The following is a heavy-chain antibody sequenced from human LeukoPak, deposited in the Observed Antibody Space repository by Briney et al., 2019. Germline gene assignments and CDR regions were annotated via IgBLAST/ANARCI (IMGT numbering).Heavy chain of an antibody. D-gene: IGHD2-2*01. V-gene: IGHV3-66*01. CDR1: SFSVSGDY. Sequence: GGSLRLSCAASSFSVSGDYMNWVRQAPGKGLEWVSVIFRDGTTHYADAVKGRFTTSRDNSKNTLYLQMNSLRAEDTAVYYCARDETPFTRDFDIWGQGTMVTVSS. J-gene: IGHJ3*02. CDR3: ARDETPFTRDFDI. CDR2: IFRDGTT.